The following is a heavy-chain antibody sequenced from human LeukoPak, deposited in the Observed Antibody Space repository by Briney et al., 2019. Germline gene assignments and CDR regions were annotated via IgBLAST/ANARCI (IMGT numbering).Heavy chain of an antibody. J-gene: IGHJ4*02. CDR3: AKVGSGNDYY. CDR2: ISSSSSYI. D-gene: IGHD5-12*01. CDR1: GFTFSSYS. Sequence: GGSLRLSCAASGFTFSSYSMNWVRQAPGKGLEWVSPISSSSSYIYYADSVKGRFTISRDNAKNSLYLQMNSLRAEDTAVYYCAKVGSGNDYYWGQGTLVTVSS. V-gene: IGHV3-21*01.